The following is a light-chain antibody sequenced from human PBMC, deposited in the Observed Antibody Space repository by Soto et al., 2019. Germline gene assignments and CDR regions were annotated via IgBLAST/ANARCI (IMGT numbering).Light chain of an antibody. V-gene: IGLV2-14*01. Sequence: QSALTQPASVSGSPGQSITISCTGTSSDVGGYNYVSWYQQHPGKAPKLLIYDVTNLPSGVSYRFSGSKSGNTASLTISGLQAEDEADYYCSSYTSSITLVFGGGTKLTVL. CDR2: DVT. CDR3: SSYTSSITLV. J-gene: IGLJ3*02. CDR1: SSDVGGYNY.